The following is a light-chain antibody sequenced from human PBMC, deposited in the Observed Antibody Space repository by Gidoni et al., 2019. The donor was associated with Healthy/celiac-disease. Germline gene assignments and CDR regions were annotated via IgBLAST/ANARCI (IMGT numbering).Light chain of an antibody. CDR3: AACDDSLNGWV. CDR2: SNN. Sequence: QSVLTHPPSASGTPGQRVTLPCSGSRSNIGSNTVNWYQQLPGTAPNILICSNNQRPSGVPDRFSGSKSGTSASLAISGLQSEDDADYYCAACDDSLNGWVFGGGTKLTVL. V-gene: IGLV1-44*01. CDR1: RSNIGSNT. J-gene: IGLJ3*02.